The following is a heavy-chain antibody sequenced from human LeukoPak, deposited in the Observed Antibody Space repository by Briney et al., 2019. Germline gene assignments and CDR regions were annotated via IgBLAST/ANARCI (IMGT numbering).Heavy chain of an antibody. CDR3: ARVGVVVRGSLDY. CDR2: INAGNGNT. J-gene: IGHJ4*02. D-gene: IGHD2-15*01. Sequence: ASVKVSCKASGYTFTSYAMHWVRQAPGQRLEWMGWINAGNGNTKYSQKFQGRVTFTRDTSASTAYMELSSLRSEDTAVYYCARVGVVVRGSLDYWGQGTLVTVSS. CDR1: GYTFTSYA. V-gene: IGHV1-3*01.